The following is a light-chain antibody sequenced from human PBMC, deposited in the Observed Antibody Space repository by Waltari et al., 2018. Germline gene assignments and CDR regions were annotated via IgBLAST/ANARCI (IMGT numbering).Light chain of an antibody. CDR3: QAWDSSTGI. J-gene: IGLJ2*01. Sequence: SYELTQSASVSVSPGQTASITCSGDKLGDKYASWYQQKPGQSPVLVMYQDSKRPTGIPGRVTGSNSGNTASRTISGTQAMDEADYYCQAWDSSTGIFGGGTKLPVL. CDR2: QDS. V-gene: IGLV3-1*01. CDR1: KLGDKY.